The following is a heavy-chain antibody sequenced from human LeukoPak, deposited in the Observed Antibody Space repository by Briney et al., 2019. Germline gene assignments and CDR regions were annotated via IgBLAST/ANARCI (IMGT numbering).Heavy chain of an antibody. J-gene: IGHJ6*03. D-gene: IGHD4-17*01. Sequence: SETLSLTCAVSGGSISSSNWWSWVRQPPGKGLEWIGSIYYSGSTYYNPSLKSRVTISVDTSKNQFSLKLSSVTAADTAVYYCARTRSYGDYGKRSAYYYYYYMDVWSKGTTVTVSS. CDR1: GGSISSSNW. CDR2: IYYSGST. CDR3: ARTRSYGDYGKRSAYYYYYYMDV. V-gene: IGHV4-4*02.